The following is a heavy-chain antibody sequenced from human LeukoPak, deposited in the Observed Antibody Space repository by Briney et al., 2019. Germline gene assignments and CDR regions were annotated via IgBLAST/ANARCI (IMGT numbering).Heavy chain of an antibody. J-gene: IGHJ4*02. CDR2: IYSGGST. V-gene: IGHV3-53*01. CDR1: GFTVSSNY. D-gene: IGHD3-22*01. Sequence: GGSLRLSCAASGFTVSSNYMSWVRQAPGKRLEWVSIIYSGGSTYYADSVKGRFTISRDNSKNPLYLQMSSLRAEDTAVYYCARGSKYYDSSGYHYGDYWGQGTLVTVSS. CDR3: ARGSKYYDSSGYHYGDY.